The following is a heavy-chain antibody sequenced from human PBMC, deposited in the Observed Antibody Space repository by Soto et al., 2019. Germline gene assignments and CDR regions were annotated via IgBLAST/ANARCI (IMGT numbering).Heavy chain of an antibody. Sequence: VASVKVSCKASGYTFTSFYIHWVRQAPGQGLEWMGIINPSGGSIIYAQKFQGRVTMTRDTSTSTVYMELSSLRSDDTAVYYCARDQVRGKGAAAITKGLGGTPYYYYALDVWGQGTTVTVSS. CDR2: INPSGGSI. CDR1: GYTFTSFY. V-gene: IGHV1-46*01. J-gene: IGHJ6*02. CDR3: ARDQVRGKGAAAITKGLGGTPYYYYALDV. D-gene: IGHD2-2*01.